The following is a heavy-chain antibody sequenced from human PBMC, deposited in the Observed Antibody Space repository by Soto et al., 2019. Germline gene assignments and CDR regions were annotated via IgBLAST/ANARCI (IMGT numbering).Heavy chain of an antibody. D-gene: IGHD3-22*01. Sequence: QVQLVQSGAEVRKPGSSVKVSCKASGGTFSRHAISWVRQAPGQGLEWMGGIIPIFGTANHAQKFQGRVTISANESTSTVYMEWSSLRSEDTANYYGARVWGYDRNYYYYAYWGQGTLVIVSS. CDR2: IIPIFGTA. J-gene: IGHJ4*02. V-gene: IGHV1-69*01. CDR1: GGTFSRHA. CDR3: ARVWGYDRNYYYYAY.